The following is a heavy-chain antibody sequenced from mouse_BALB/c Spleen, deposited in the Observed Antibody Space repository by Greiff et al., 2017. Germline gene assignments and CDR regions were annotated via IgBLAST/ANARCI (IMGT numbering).Heavy chain of an antibody. CDR1: GFTFSDYY. J-gene: IGHJ3*01. Sequence: EVKLMESGGGLVKPGGSLKLSCAASGFTFSDYYMYWVRQTPEKRLEWVATISDGGSYTYYPDSVKGRFTISRDNAKNNLYLQMSSLKSEDTAMYYCARDETMITTETWFAYWGQGTLVTVSA. D-gene: IGHD2-4*01. CDR3: ARDETMITTETWFAY. V-gene: IGHV5-4*02. CDR2: ISDGGSYT.